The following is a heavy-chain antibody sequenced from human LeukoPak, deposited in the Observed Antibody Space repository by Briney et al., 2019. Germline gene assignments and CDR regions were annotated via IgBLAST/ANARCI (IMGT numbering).Heavy chain of an antibody. CDR2: ISSSGSTI. CDR1: GFTFSDYY. CDR3: ASYDPLWGPVAALRITTVRGANADYYGMDV. V-gene: IGHV3-11*01. D-gene: IGHD3-10*01. J-gene: IGHJ6*02. Sequence: PGGSLRLSCAASGFTFSDYYMSWIRQAPGKGLEWVSYISSSGSTIYYADSVKGRFTISRDNAKNSLYLQMNSLRAEDTAVYYSASYDPLWGPVAALRITTVRGANADYYGMDVWGQGTTVTVSS.